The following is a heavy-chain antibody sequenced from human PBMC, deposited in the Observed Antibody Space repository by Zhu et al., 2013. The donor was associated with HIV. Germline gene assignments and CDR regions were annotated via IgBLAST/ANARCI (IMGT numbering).Heavy chain of an antibody. Sequence: QVQLVQSGAEVKKPGASVKVSCKASGYTFTSYDINWVRQATGQGLEWMGWMNPNSGNTGYAQKFQGRVTMTRNTSISTAYMELSSLRSEDTAVYYCAREITYYDFWSGYSRRGYYYYGMDVWGQGTTVTVSS. J-gene: IGHJ6*02. CDR2: MNPNSGNT. CDR1: GYTFTSYD. CDR3: AREITYYDFWSGYSRRGYYYYGMDV. D-gene: IGHD3-3*01. V-gene: IGHV1-8*01.